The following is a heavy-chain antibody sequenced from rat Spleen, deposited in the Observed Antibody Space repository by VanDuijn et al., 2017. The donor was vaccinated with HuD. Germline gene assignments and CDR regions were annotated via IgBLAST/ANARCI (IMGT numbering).Heavy chain of an antibody. V-gene: IGHV3-1*01. Sequence: EVQLQESGPGLVKPSQSLSLTCSVTGYSITNNYWGWIRKFPGNKMEWMGYISYSGSTSYNPSLKSRISITRDTSKNQFFLQLNALTTEDTATYSCARSRYFDYWGQGVMVTVSS. CDR1: GYSITNNY. J-gene: IGHJ2*01. CDR2: ISYSGST. CDR3: ARSRYFDY.